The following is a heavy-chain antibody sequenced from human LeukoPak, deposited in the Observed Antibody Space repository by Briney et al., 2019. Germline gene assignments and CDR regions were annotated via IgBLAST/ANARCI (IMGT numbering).Heavy chain of an antibody. CDR2: ISAYNGNT. J-gene: IGHJ4*02. V-gene: IGHV1-18*01. CDR1: GYTFTSYG. CDR3: ARVRNTYYFFWSGYYRFGEYYFDY. D-gene: IGHD3-3*01. Sequence: ASVKVSCKASGYTFTSYGISWVRQAPGQGLEWMGWISAYNGNTNYAQKLQGRVTMTTDTSTSTAYMELGSLRSDDTAVYYCARVRNTYYFFWSGYYRFGEYYFDYWGQGTLVTVSS.